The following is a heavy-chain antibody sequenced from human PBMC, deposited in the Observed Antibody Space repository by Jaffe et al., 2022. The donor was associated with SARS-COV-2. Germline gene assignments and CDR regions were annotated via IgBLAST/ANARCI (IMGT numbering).Heavy chain of an antibody. V-gene: IGHV3-48*03. D-gene: IGHD6-19*01. CDR1: GFTFSSYE. CDR3: ASRPGIAVAGAFDY. Sequence: EVQLVESGGGLVQPGGSLRLSCAASGFTFSSYEMNWVRQAPGKGLEWVSYISSSGSTIYYADSVKGRFTISRDNAKNSLYLQMNSLRAEDTAVYYCASRPGIAVAGAFDYWGQGTLVTVSS. J-gene: IGHJ4*02. CDR2: ISSSGSTI.